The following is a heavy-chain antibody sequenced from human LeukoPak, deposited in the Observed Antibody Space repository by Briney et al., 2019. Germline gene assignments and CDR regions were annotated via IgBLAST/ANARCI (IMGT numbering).Heavy chain of an antibody. J-gene: IGHJ4*02. Sequence: SVKVSCKASGGTSSSYAISWVRQAPGQGLEWMGRIIPILGIANYAQKFQGRVTITADKSTSTAYMELSSLRSEDTAVYYCARRNGGDYWGQGTLVTVSS. CDR2: IIPILGIA. D-gene: IGHD1-1*01. CDR1: GGTSSSYA. V-gene: IGHV1-69*04. CDR3: ARRNGGDY.